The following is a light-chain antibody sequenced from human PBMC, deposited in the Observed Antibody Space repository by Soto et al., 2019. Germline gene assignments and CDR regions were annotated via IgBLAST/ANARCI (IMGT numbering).Light chain of an antibody. Sequence: DIVMTQSPLSLPVTPGEPASISCRSSQSLLHSNGYNYLDWYLQKPGQSPHLLIYLGSNRASGAPDRFSGSGSGTDFTLKISRVEAEDVGVYYCMQAVQTPPTFGQGTKVEIK. CDR2: LGS. J-gene: IGKJ1*01. CDR3: MQAVQTPPT. CDR1: QSLLHSNGYNY. V-gene: IGKV2-28*01.